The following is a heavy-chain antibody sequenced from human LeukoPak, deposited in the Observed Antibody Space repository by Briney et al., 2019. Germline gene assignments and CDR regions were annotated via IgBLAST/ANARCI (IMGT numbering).Heavy chain of an antibody. CDR1: GYTFTSYG. CDR3: ARDQGWTEKDNWFDP. V-gene: IGHV1-18*01. Sequence: ASVKVSCKASGYTFTSYGISWVRQAPGQGLEWMGWISAYNGNINYAQKLQGRVTMTTDTSTSTAYMELRSLRSDDTAVYYCARDQGWTEKDNWFDPWGQGTLVTVSS. J-gene: IGHJ5*02. D-gene: IGHD3/OR15-3a*01. CDR2: ISAYNGNI.